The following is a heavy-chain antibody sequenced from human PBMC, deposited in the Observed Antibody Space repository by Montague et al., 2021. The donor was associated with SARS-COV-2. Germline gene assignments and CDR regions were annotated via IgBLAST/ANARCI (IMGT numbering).Heavy chain of an antibody. J-gene: IGHJ2*01. Sequence: SETLSLTCAVTSGSLRNYYWSWIRKPPGKGLEWIGEIRLPGSTNYYPSLKVRVTISLDTSNTHVSLNLNSVTTADTAVYFCASAGSQRFFEFWGRGTLVTVSS. CDR3: ASAGSQRFFEF. CDR2: IRLPGST. CDR1: SGSLRNYY. V-gene: IGHV4-34*01. D-gene: IGHD1-1*01.